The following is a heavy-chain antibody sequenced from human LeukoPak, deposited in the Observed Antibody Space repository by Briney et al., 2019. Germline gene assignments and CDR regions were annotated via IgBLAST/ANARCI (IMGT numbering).Heavy chain of an antibody. CDR1: GFTYSTYC. CDR2: INQDGSEK. CDR3: ARDFTGYSDI. J-gene: IGHJ4*02. Sequence: PGGSLRLSCAASGFTYSTYCMSWVRQAPGKGPEWVANINQDGSEKSYVDSVKGRFTISRDNAKNTLYLQMNSLRAEDTAVYYCARDFTGYSDIWGQGTLVTVSS. D-gene: IGHD5-18*01. V-gene: IGHV3-7*01.